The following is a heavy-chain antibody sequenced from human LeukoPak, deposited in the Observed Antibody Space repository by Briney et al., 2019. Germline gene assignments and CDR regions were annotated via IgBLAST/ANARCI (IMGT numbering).Heavy chain of an antibody. CDR2: IYYTGNT. J-gene: IGHJ3*02. Sequence: SETLSLTCSVSGGFITRRGYYWGWIRQPPGKGLEWIGSIYYTGNTYYNPSLKSRVTISVDTSKNQFSLKLSSVTAADTAVYYCARLGYSGYGWAFDIWGQGTMVTVSS. CDR3: ARLGYSGYGWAFDI. CDR1: GGFITRRGYY. V-gene: IGHV4-39*07. D-gene: IGHD5-12*01.